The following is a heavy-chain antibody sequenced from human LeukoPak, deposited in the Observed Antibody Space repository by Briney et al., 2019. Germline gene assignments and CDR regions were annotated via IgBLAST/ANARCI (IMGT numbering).Heavy chain of an antibody. CDR1: GFTFSSYA. J-gene: IGHJ4*02. Sequence: PGRSLRLSCAASGFTFSSYAMDWVRQAPGKGLEWVANMWNDGMTGKYADSVRGRFSVSRDNSKNTVYLEMDSLRADDTSVYYCARDGSGWSSDYWGQGTLVTVSS. CDR3: ARDGSGWSSDY. CDR2: MWNDGMTG. V-gene: IGHV3-33*08. D-gene: IGHD6-19*01.